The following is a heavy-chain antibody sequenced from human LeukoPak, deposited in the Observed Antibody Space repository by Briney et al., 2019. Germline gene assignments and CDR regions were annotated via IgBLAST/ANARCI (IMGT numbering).Heavy chain of an antibody. CDR1: GFTFSSAW. J-gene: IGHJ4*02. CDR2: VKSKPDGGTT. CDR3: MTDHPWLVRS. Sequence: KSGGSLRLSCTASGFTFSSAWMSWVRQAPGKGLAWVGRVKSKPDGGTTDYAAPVKGRLTVSRDDSKNTLYLQMDSPKTEDTGLYYCMTDHPWLVRSWGQGALVTVSS. D-gene: IGHD6-19*01. V-gene: IGHV3-15*01.